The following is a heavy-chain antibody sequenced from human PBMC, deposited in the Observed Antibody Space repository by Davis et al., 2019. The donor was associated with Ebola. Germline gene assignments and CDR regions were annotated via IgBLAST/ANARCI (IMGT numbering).Heavy chain of an antibody. J-gene: IGHJ6*02. V-gene: IGHV1-69*04. CDR2: IIPILGIA. Sequence: SVKVSCKASGYTFTSYGISWVRQAPGQGLEWMGRIIPILGIANYAQKFQGRVTITADKSTSTAYMELSSLRSEDTAVYYCARDLVVPAAIARGYYYYGMDVWGQGTTVTVSS. CDR1: GYTFTSYG. D-gene: IGHD2-2*02. CDR3: ARDLVVPAAIARGYYYYGMDV.